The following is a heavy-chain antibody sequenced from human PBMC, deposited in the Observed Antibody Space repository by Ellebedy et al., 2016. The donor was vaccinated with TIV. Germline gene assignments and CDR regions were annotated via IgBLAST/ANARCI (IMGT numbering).Heavy chain of an antibody. J-gene: IGHJ3*02. CDR3: SRLDDGFDI. Sequence: GESLKISCAASGFTFSGSAMHWVRQASGKGLEWVGRIKNKVDNYATAYAASVEGRFTISRDDSNNTAYLEMNSLKTEDTAVYYCSRLDDGFDIWGQGTMVTVSS. D-gene: IGHD6-25*01. V-gene: IGHV3-73*01. CDR1: GFTFSGSA. CDR2: IKNKVDNYAT.